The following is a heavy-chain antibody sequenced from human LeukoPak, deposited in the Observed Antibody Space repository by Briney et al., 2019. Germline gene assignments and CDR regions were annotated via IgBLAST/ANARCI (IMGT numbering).Heavy chain of an antibody. Sequence: QPGGSLRLSCAASGFTFSSYEMNWVRQAPGKGLEWVSYISSSGSTIYYADSVKGRFTISRDNAKNSLYLQMNSLRAEDTAVYYCARVRDGYNRIGKVSAAFDIWGQGTMVTVPS. CDR2: ISSSGSTI. V-gene: IGHV3-48*03. D-gene: IGHD5-24*01. J-gene: IGHJ3*02. CDR1: GFTFSSYE. CDR3: ARVRDGYNRIGKVSAAFDI.